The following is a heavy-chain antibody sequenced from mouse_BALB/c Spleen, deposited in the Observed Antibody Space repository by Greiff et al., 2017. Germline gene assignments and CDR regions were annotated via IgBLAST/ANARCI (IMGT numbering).Heavy chain of an antibody. D-gene: IGHD1-1*02. Sequence: QVQLQQPGAELVRPGASVKLSCKASGYTFTSYWINWVKQRPGQGLEWIGNIYPSDSYTNYNQKFKDKATLTVDKSSSTAYMQLSSPTSEDSAVYYCTITTDYYAMDYWGQGTTLTVSS. CDR2: IYPSDSYT. V-gene: IGHV1-69*02. CDR3: TITTDYYAMDY. J-gene: IGHJ2*01. CDR1: GYTFTSYW.